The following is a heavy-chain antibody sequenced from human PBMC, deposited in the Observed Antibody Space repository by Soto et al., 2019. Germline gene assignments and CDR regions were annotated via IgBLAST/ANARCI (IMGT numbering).Heavy chain of an antibody. D-gene: IGHD3-16*01. CDR1: GFSVSDNY. CDR2: IYSSGDT. CDR3: ARDPGYGRGLSFAP. J-gene: IGHJ5*02. Sequence: EVQLVESGGGLVQPGGSLRLSCAASGFSVSDNYMSWVRQAPGKGLEWISVIYSSGDTYYADSVKGRLTISRDNSRNTLYLQINDLRVEDTAIYYCARDPGYGRGLSFAPWGQGIPVTVSS. V-gene: IGHV3-66*01.